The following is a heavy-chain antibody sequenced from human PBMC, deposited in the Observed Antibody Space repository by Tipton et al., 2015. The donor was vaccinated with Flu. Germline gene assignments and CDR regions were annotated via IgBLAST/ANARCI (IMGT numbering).Heavy chain of an antibody. CDR2: IYYHDKTSYNPSLNVYSNERT. V-gene: IGHV4-59*01. D-gene: IGHD6-6*01. CDR3: ARGDHRYSSSSIYFDY. Sequence: LRLSCTVSGDSISSYYWSWIRQPPGKGLEWIGYIYYHDKTSYNPSLNVYSNERTNYNPSLKGRVSISIDTSRKYFSLKLTSVTPADTAVYYCARGDHRYSSSSIYFDYWGQGTQVAVSS. J-gene: IGHJ4*02. CDR1: GDSISSYY.